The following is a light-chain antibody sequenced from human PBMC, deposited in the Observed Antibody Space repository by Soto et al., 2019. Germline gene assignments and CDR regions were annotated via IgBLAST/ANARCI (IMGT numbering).Light chain of an antibody. CDR1: SSDVGSYNY. Sequence: QSALTQPRSVSGSPGQSVTISCTGTSSDVGSYNYVSWYQQHPGKAPKFIIFDVTKRPSGVPDRFSGSKSGNTASLTISGLQADDGADYYCCSYAGRYTLFGGGTKLTVL. V-gene: IGLV2-11*01. CDR2: DVT. J-gene: IGLJ2*01. CDR3: CSYAGRYTL.